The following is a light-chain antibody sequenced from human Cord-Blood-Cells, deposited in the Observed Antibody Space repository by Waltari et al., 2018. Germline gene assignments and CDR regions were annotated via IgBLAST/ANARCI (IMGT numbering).Light chain of an antibody. CDR3: SSYTSSSTYV. V-gene: IGLV2-14*01. Sequence: QSALTQPASVSGSPGQSITISCTGTSRDVGGYNYVSGYQQHPGKAPKLMIYDVSNRPSGVSNCFSGSKSGNTASLTISGLQAEDEADYYCSSYTSSSTYVFGTGTKVTVL. CDR1: SRDVGGYNY. J-gene: IGLJ1*01. CDR2: DVS.